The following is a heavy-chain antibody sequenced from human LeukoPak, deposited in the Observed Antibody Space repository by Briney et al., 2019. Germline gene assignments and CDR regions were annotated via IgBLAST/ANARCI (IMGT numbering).Heavy chain of an antibody. Sequence: GASVKVSCKASGGTFSSYAISWVRQAPGQGLEWMGRLIPILGIANYAQKFQGRVTITTDESTSTAYMELSSLRSEDTAVYYCATGGRSNYYDSSGYYAYDAFDIWGQGTMVTVSS. CDR2: LIPILGIA. CDR1: GGTFSSYA. D-gene: IGHD3-22*01. V-gene: IGHV1-69*04. J-gene: IGHJ3*02. CDR3: ATGGRSNYYDSSGYYAYDAFDI.